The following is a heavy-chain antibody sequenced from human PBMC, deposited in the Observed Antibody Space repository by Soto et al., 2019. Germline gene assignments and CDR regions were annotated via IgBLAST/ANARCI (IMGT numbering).Heavy chain of an antibody. D-gene: IGHD1-26*01. V-gene: IGHV4-34*01. J-gene: IGHJ6*02. CDR3: ARGRGGAREYFYYGMDV. Sequence: QVQLHQWGAGLLKPSETLSLSCGVYGGPLSGYYWTWVRQPPGRGLEWIGESNHSGGTKYNPSLKTRVNISLDMSKNQFSLKLNSVTAADTAAYYCARGRGGAREYFYYGMDVWGQGTTVTVSS. CDR1: GGPLSGYY. CDR2: SNHSGGT.